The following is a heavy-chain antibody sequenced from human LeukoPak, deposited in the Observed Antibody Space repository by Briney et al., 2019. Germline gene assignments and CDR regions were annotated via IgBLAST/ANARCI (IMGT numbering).Heavy chain of an antibody. CDR3: AREEGAPIAAANV. D-gene: IGHD6-13*01. CDR1: GGSISRGAYY. V-gene: IGHV4-31*03. J-gene: IGHJ3*01. CDR2: IHYSGST. Sequence: SETLSLTCTVSGGSISRGAYYWSWIRQHPGKGLEWIGYIHYSGSTYYNPSLKSRVTISVDTSKNQFSLNLSSVTAADTAVYYCAREEGAPIAAANVWGLGTMVTVSS.